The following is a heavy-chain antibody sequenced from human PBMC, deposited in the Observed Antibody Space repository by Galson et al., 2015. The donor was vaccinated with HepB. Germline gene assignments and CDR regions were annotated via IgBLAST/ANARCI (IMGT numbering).Heavy chain of an antibody. CDR1: GFTFSSYG. CDR3: FFRNWNDVKPWFGELLGGRNFDY. D-gene: IGHD3-10*01. Sequence: SLRLSCAASGFTFSSYGMHWVRQAPGKGLEWVAFIRYDGSNKYYADSVKGRFTISRDNSKNTLYLQMNSLRAEDTAVYYCFFRNWNDVKPWFGELLGGRNFDYWGQGTLVTVSS. V-gene: IGHV3-30*02. J-gene: IGHJ4*02. CDR2: IRYDGSNK.